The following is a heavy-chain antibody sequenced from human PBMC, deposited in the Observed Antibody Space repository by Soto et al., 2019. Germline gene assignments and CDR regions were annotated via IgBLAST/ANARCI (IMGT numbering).Heavy chain of an antibody. D-gene: IGHD4-17*01. Sequence: GGSLRLSCAASGFTFSSYAMTWVRQAPGKGLEWVSAITGSGGSTYYADSVKGRFTISRDNSKNTLYLQMNSLRADDTAVYYCAKDPVGLRRPEWWFDPWGQGTLVTVSS. CDR2: ITGSGGST. V-gene: IGHV3-23*01. CDR3: AKDPVGLRRPEWWFDP. CDR1: GFTFSSYA. J-gene: IGHJ5*02.